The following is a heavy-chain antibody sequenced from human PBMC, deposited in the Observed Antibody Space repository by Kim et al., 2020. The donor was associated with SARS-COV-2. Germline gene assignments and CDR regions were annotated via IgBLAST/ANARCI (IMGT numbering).Heavy chain of an antibody. J-gene: IGHJ5*02. Sequence: GTVKSRFTISRDDSENALYLQIDSLRAEDTAVYYCAKGSYGSNSSNWFDPWGQGTLVTVSS. CDR3: AKGSYGSNSSNWFDP. D-gene: IGHD4-17*01. V-gene: IGHV3-30*02.